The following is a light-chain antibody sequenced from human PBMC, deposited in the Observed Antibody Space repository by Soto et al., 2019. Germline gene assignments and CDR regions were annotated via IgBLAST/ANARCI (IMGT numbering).Light chain of an antibody. CDR3: QQYGSSL. J-gene: IGKJ3*01. V-gene: IGKV3-20*01. Sequence: EIVLTQSPGTMSLSPGERATLSCRASQSVSSSYLAWYQQKPGQAPRHLIYGASSRDTGIPDRFSGSGSGTDFTLTISRLEPEDFAVYYCQQYGSSLFGPGTKVDIK. CDR2: GAS. CDR1: QSVSSSY.